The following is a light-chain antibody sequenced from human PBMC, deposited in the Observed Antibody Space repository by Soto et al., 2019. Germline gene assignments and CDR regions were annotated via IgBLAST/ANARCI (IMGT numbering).Light chain of an antibody. J-gene: IGKJ1*01. Sequence: EIVLPQSPGTLSLSPADRATLSCRASQSVSSRYLAWYQQTPGQAPRLLIYGASSRATGIPDRFSGSGCGTDFTLTISRLEPEDLAVYYCQQYGSSRTFGQGTKVDIK. CDR3: QQYGSSRT. CDR1: QSVSSRY. CDR2: GAS. V-gene: IGKV3-20*01.